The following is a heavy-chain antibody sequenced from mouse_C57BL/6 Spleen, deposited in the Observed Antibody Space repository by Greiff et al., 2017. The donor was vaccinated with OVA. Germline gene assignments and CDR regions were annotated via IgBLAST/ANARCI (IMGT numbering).Heavy chain of an antibody. V-gene: IGHV1-64*01. D-gene: IGHD1-1*01. CDR3: ARGTTVVAYYYAMDY. Sequence: VQLQQPGAELVKPGASVKLSCKASGYTFTSYWMHWVKQRPGQGLEWIGMIHPNSGSTNYNEKFKSKATLTVDKSSSTAYMQLSSLTSEDSAVYYCARGTTVVAYYYAMDYWGQGTSVTVSS. J-gene: IGHJ4*01. CDR2: IHPNSGST. CDR1: GYTFTSYW.